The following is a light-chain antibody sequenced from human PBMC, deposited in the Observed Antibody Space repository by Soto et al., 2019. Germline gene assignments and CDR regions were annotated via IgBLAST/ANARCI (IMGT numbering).Light chain of an antibody. Sequence: DIVMTQSPLSLPVTPGEPASISCSSSQSLLQSNGYNNLDWYLQKPGQSPQLLIYFGSYRASGVPDRFSGSGSGTDFTLKIRRVEAEDVGFYYCMQSQQSPPTFGQGTKVEI. V-gene: IGKV2-28*01. CDR1: QSLLQSNGYNN. CDR2: FGS. J-gene: IGKJ1*01. CDR3: MQSQQSPPT.